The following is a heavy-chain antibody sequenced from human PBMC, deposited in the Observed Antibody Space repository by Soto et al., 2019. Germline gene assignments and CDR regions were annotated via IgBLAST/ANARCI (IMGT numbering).Heavy chain of an antibody. CDR3: ACFITASGTHDAFGI. Sequence: ASVKVSCKASGNTFTSYYMHWVLQAPGQGPEWMGLVNPSGGSTYYAQKFRGRVTMTRDTSTSTLYMELSSLRFDDTAVYYCACFITASGTHDAFGIWGQGTMVTVSS. D-gene: IGHD6-25*01. J-gene: IGHJ3*02. CDR1: GNTFTSYY. V-gene: IGHV1-46*01. CDR2: VNPSGGST.